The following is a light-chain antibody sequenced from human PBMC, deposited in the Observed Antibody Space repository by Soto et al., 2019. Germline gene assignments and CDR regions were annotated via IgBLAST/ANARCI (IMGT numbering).Light chain of an antibody. V-gene: IGLV2-8*01. CDR1: ISDVGAYNY. J-gene: IGLJ1*01. CDR2: EVN. Sequence: QSALTQPPSASGSPGQSVTISCTGTISDVGAYNYVSWYQQHPGKAPKLMISEVNKRPSGVPDRFSGSKSGNTASLTVSGLQPEDEADYYCSSYGGPNNSNYVFGTGTKVTVL. CDR3: SSYGGPNNSNYV.